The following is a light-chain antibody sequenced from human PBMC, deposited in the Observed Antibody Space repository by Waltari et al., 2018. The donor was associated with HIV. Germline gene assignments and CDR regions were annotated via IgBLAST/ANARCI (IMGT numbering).Light chain of an antibody. Sequence: DIQMTQSPSTLSASVGDRVTITCRASQSINSWLAWYQQKPGKAPKLLIYKASSLKSGVPSRFSGSGSGTEFTLTISSLQPDDFATYYCQQYNSYSVTFGQGTKVEIK. CDR3: QQYNSYSVT. J-gene: IGKJ1*01. V-gene: IGKV1-5*03. CDR1: QSINSW. CDR2: KAS.